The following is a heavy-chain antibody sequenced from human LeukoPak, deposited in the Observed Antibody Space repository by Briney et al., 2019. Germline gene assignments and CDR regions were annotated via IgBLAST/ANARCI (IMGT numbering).Heavy chain of an antibody. CDR3: ARQRSPGYFDY. Sequence: SETLSLTCTVSGGSINTYFWAWIRQPPGKGLEWIGYINYSGSTNSNPSLKSRLAMSVDTSKNQFSVKLSSVTAADTAIYYCARQRSPGYFDYWGQGTLVTVSS. J-gene: IGHJ4*02. CDR1: GGSINTYF. CDR2: INYSGST. D-gene: IGHD1-14*01. V-gene: IGHV4-59*08.